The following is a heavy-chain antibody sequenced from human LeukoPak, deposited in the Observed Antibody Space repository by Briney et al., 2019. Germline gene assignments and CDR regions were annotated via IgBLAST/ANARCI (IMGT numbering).Heavy chain of an antibody. CDR3: ARQASWLPYFDL. Sequence: SETLSLTCTVSGGSISGYYWSWIRQPPGKGLEWVGYIYYSGSTNYNPSLKSRVTTSVDTSENQFSLKLSSVTAADTAVYFCARQASWLPYFDLWGRGTLVTVSS. CDR1: GGSISGYY. J-gene: IGHJ2*01. V-gene: IGHV4-59*08. D-gene: IGHD6-13*01. CDR2: IYYSGST.